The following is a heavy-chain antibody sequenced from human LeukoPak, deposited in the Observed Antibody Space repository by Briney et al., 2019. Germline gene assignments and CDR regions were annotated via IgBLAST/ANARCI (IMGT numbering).Heavy chain of an antibody. CDR2: IYYSGST. CDR1: GGSISSYY. J-gene: IGHJ4*02. Sequence: SETLSLTCTVSGGSISSYYWSWIRQPPGKGMEWIGYIYYSGSTNYNPSLKSRVTISVDTSKNQYSLKLSSVTAADTAVYYCAGQWASYFDYWGQGTLVTVSS. CDR3: AGQWASYFDY. V-gene: IGHV4-59*01. D-gene: IGHD1-26*01.